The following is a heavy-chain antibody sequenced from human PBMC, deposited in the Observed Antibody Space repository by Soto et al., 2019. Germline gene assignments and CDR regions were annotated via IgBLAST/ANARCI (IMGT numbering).Heavy chain of an antibody. Sequence: SETLSLTCSVSGGSIRSYYWRCIRQSPEKGLEWIVYFYHSGNSNYNPSLKSRVTISVDTSKNQLSPSLRSVTAADTAVYFCARISSVDPYGYVNGGLDVWGQGTTVNVSS. CDR1: GGSIRSYY. V-gene: IGHV4-59*01. CDR3: ARISSVDPYGYVNGGLDV. CDR2: FYHSGNS. D-gene: IGHD5-18*01. J-gene: IGHJ6*02.